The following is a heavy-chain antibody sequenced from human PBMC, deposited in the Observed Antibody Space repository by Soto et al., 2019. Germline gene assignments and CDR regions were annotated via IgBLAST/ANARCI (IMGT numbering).Heavy chain of an antibody. CDR1: GYSFTNYG. Sequence: QDRLVQSGVEVKKPGASVRVSCKASGYSFTNYGITWVRQAPGQGFEWMGWISAYNGNTNYAQKFQGRVTLTTDASTRTAYLELRSLRSADTAVYYCARDRGVAPPVAGNTHYYYYMDVWGKGTTVTVSS. CDR3: ARDRGVAPPVAGNTHYYYYMDV. J-gene: IGHJ6*03. CDR2: ISAYNGNT. V-gene: IGHV1-18*01. D-gene: IGHD6-19*01.